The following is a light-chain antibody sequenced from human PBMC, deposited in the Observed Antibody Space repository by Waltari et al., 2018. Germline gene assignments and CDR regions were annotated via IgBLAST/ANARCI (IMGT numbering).Light chain of an antibody. CDR1: SLRRYY. CDR2: GPD. Sequence: TVRITCQGDSLRRYYASWYQQRPGQAPILVLYGPDNRPSGIPDRFSGSTSGNTASLTITGAQAEDEADYYCHSRETFSTRLFGGGTRLTV. V-gene: IGLV3-19*01. J-gene: IGLJ2*01. CDR3: HSRETFSTRL.